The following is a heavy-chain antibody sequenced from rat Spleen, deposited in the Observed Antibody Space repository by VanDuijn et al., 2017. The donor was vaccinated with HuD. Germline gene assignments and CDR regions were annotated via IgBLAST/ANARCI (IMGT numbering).Heavy chain of an antibody. CDR3: AREWGHNNSGYFDY. Sequence: QVQLKESGPGLVKPSLTLSLTCTVSGFSLSNYGVFWVRQPPGKGLEWMGVIWGNGNANYNSVLKSRLSISRDTSKGQVFLKMNSLQTEDTATYYCAREWGHNNSGYFDYWGQGVMVTVSS. V-gene: IGHV2-13*01. CDR2: IWGNGNA. CDR1: GFSLSNYG. J-gene: IGHJ2*01. D-gene: IGHD1-10*01.